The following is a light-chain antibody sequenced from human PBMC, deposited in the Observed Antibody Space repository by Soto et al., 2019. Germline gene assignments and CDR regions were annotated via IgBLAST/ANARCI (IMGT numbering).Light chain of an antibody. V-gene: IGKV1-39*01. J-gene: IGKJ3*01. CDR1: QTISSW. CDR2: AAS. CDR3: QQSYTTLFT. Sequence: DIQMTHSPSTLSGSVGDRVTITCRASQTISSWLAWYQQKPGKAPKLLMFAASTLQSGVPSRFSGSGSETDFTLTISSLQPEDLETYYCQQSYTTLFTFGPGTKVDIK.